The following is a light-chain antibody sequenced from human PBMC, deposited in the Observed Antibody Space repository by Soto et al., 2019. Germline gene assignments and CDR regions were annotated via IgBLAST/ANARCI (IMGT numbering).Light chain of an antibody. J-gene: IGKJ5*01. CDR3: QQRFNWQVT. CDR1: QSVSSN. CDR2: ATS. V-gene: IGKV3-15*01. Sequence: EIVMTQSPATLSVSPGERASLSCRASQSVSSNLAWYQQKPGQTPRLLVYATSTRATGIPARFSGSGSGTDFTLTISSLEPEDFAVYYCQQRFNWQVTFGQGTRLEIK.